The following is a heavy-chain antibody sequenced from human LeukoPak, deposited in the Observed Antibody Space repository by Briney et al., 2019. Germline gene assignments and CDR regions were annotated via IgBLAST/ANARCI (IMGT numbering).Heavy chain of an antibody. D-gene: IGHD3-3*01. V-gene: IGHV3-30-3*01. Sequence: GRSLRLSCAASGFTFSSYAMHWVRQAPGKGLEWVAVISYDGSNKYYADSVKGRFTISRDNSKNTLYLQMNSLRAEDTAVYYCAREGLFLEWLFDYWGQGTLVTVSS. CDR3: AREGLFLEWLFDY. J-gene: IGHJ4*02. CDR1: GFTFSSYA. CDR2: ISYDGSNK.